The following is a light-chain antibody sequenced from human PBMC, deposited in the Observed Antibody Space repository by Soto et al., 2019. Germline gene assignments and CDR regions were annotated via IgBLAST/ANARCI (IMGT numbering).Light chain of an antibody. CDR1: SSDVGGYKY. CDR3: SSYTTSTTHV. V-gene: IGLV2-14*01. CDR2: DVS. Sequence: QSVRTQPASVSGSPGQSITISCTGTSSDVGGYKYVSWYQQHPGKAPKLMIYDVSNRPSGISNRFSGSKSGNTASLTISGLQAEYEADSSCSSYTTSTTHVFGSRTEVTDL. J-gene: IGLJ1*01.